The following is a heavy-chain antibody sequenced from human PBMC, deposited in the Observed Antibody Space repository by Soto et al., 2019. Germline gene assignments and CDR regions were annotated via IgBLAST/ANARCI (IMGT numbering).Heavy chain of an antibody. Sequence: QLQLQESGPGLVKPSEILSLTCTVSGASVSSSTYSWGWIRQSPGQGLEWIGTIYSSENTYYNPSILSRVTISVDTSKNEFYLKLSSVTAADTAVYYCARLNGYCISTNGHGYYGMDVWGQGTTVTVPS. CDR1: GASVSSSTYS. CDR3: ARLNGYCISTNGHGYYGMDV. V-gene: IGHV4-39*01. D-gene: IGHD2-2*03. CDR2: IYSSENT. J-gene: IGHJ6*02.